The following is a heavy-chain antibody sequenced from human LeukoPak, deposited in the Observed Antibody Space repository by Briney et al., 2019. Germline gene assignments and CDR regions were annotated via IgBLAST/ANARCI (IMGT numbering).Heavy chain of an antibody. V-gene: IGHV3-30*04. J-gene: IGHJ4*02. CDR1: GFTFRNYA. CDR2: TSDDGTYT. Sequence: PGGSLRLSCAASGFTFRNYAMHWVRQAPGKGLEWVAVTSDDGTYTYYADSLKGRFTLTRDNPKNTLYIEMNSLRAEDMAVYYCARDLSGSLNFDDWGQGTLVTVS. D-gene: IGHD2-15*01. CDR3: ARDLSGSLNFDD.